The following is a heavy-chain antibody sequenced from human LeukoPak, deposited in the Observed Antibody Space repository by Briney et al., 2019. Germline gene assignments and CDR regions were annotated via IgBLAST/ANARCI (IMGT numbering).Heavy chain of an antibody. CDR3: AQLYSSGYSVDY. V-gene: IGHV4-59*08. CDR2: IYYIGST. CDR1: GGSISSYY. Sequence: SETLSLTCTVSGGSISSYYWSWIRQVPGKGLEWIAYIYYIGSTDYNPSLKSRVTISVDTSKNQFSLKLSSVTAADTAVYYCAQLYSSGYSVDYWGQGTLVTVSS. J-gene: IGHJ4*02. D-gene: IGHD3-22*01.